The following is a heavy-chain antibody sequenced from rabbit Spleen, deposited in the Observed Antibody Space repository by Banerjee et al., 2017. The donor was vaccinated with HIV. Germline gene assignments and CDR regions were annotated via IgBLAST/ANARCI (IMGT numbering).Heavy chain of an antibody. Sequence: QEQLEESGGGLVKPEGSLTLTCKASGFSFSDRDVMCWVRQAPGKGLEWIACINAVTGKAVYASWAKGRFTFSKTSSTTVTLQMTGLTAADTATYFCARDTSSSFSSYGMDLWGPGTLVTVS. D-gene: IGHD1-1*01. CDR3: ARDTSSSFSSYGMDL. CDR2: INAVTGKA. J-gene: IGHJ6*01. V-gene: IGHV1S45*01. CDR1: GFSFSDRDV.